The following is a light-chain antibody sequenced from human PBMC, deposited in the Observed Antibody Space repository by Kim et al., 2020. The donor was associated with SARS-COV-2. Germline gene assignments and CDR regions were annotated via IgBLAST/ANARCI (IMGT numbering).Light chain of an antibody. CDR3: QKCDSAPWT. J-gene: IGKJ1*01. CDR1: QDMSNY. Sequence: ASVGDRVTITFRASQDMSNYLAWVQLKPGKAPKLLIYAASALQPGVPSRFSGSGSGTDFTLTVTSLQPEDVATYYCQKCDSAPWTFGQGTKVDIK. CDR2: AAS. V-gene: IGKV1-27*01.